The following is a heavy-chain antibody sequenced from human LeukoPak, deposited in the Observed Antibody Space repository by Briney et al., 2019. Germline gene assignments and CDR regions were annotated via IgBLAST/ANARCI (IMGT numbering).Heavy chain of an antibody. CDR2: INTDGRTT. Sequence: GGSLRLSCAASGFTFSDYRLYWVRQPPGKGLVWASYINTDGRTTKYADSVRGRFTISRDNAKNTLYLQMNSLRAEDTAVYYCARGGGGLGVWGQGTTVTVSS. CDR3: ARGGGGLGV. CDR1: GFTFSDYR. V-gene: IGHV3-74*03. J-gene: IGHJ6*02.